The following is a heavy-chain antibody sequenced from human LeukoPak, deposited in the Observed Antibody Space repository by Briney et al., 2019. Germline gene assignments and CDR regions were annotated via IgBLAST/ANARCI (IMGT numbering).Heavy chain of an antibody. V-gene: IGHV1-69*05. CDR1: GGTFSSYA. Sequence: SVKVSCKASGGTFSSYAISWVRRAPGQGLEWMGGIIPIFGTANYAQKFQGRVTITTDESTSTAYMELSSLRSEDTAVYYCARDRRNDYSNYGGGFWFDPWGQGTLVTVSS. CDR3: ARDRRNDYSNYGGGFWFDP. J-gene: IGHJ5*02. D-gene: IGHD4-11*01. CDR2: IIPIFGTA.